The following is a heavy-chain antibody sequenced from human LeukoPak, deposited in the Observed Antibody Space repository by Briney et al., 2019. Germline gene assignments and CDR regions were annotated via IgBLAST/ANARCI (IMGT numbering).Heavy chain of an antibody. CDR3: AKSQETGNYHFDK. J-gene: IGHJ4*02. CDR2: ISSSGAST. D-gene: IGHD1-1*01. Sequence: GGSLTLSCAASGFTFNSYAMSWVRQAPGKGLERVSGISSSGASTYYADFVKGRFTISRDNSRSTLFLQVSDLRAEDTAIYYCAKSQETGNYHFDKWGQGTLVTVSS. CDR1: GFTFNSYA. V-gene: IGHV3-23*01.